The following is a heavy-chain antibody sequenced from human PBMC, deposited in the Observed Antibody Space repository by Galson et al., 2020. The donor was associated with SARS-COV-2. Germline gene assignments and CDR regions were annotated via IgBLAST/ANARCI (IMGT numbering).Heavy chain of an antibody. Sequence: GESLKISCTASGFTFGDYAMSWFRQAPGKGLEWVGFIRSKAYGGTTEYAASVKGRFTISRDDSKSIAYLQMNSLKTEDTAVYYCTRDINPGLLSKYYDFWSGYYNYYYYGMDVWGQGTTVTVSS. V-gene: IGHV3-49*03. CDR3: TRDINPGLLSKYYDFWSGYYNYYYYGMDV. CDR1: GFTFGDYA. CDR2: IRSKAYGGTT. J-gene: IGHJ6*02. D-gene: IGHD3-3*01.